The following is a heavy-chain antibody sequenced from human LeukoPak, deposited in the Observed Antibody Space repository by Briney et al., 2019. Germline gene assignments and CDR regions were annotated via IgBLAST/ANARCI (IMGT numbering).Heavy chain of an antibody. CDR3: AREGFGELSHFDY. Sequence: SETLSLTCVVYGGSFSGDYWSWIRQPPGRGLEWIGEINHSGRTNYNPSLKSRVTISVDTSKNQFSLKLSSVTAEDTAVYYCAREGFGELSHFDYWGQGTLVTVSS. J-gene: IGHJ4*02. V-gene: IGHV4-34*01. CDR2: INHSGRT. D-gene: IGHD3-10*01. CDR1: GGSFSGDY.